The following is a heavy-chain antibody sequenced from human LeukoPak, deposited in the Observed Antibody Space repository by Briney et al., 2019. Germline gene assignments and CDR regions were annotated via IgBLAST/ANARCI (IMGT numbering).Heavy chain of an antibody. CDR2: INPNSGGT. CDR3: ATVSVSSSSGFDY. V-gene: IGHV1-2*02. CDR1: GYTFTGYY. J-gene: IGHJ4*02. D-gene: IGHD6-6*01. Sequence: ASVKVSFRASGYTFTGYYMYWVRQAPGQGLEWMGWINPNSGGTKYGQKFQGRIIMTSDTSTSTAYMELSSLRSDDTAVFYCATVSVSSSSGFDYWGQGTLFTVFS.